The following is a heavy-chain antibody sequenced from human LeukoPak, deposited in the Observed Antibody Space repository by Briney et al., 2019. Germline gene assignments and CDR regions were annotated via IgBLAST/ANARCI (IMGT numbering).Heavy chain of an antibody. J-gene: IGHJ4*02. Sequence: GRSLRLSCAASGFTFSSYAMHWVRQAPGKGLEWVAVIWYDGSNKYYADSVKGRFTISRDNSKNTLYLQMNSLRAEDTAVYYCATQRYDILTGGGNYFDYWGQGTLVTVSS. CDR1: GFTFSSYA. V-gene: IGHV3-33*08. CDR3: ATQRYDILTGGGNYFDY. D-gene: IGHD3-9*01. CDR2: IWYDGSNK.